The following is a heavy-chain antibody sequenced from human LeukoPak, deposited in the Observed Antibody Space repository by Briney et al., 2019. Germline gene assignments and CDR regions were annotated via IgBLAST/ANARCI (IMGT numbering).Heavy chain of an antibody. CDR2: ISGSGGST. D-gene: IGHD2-15*01. Sequence: GGSLRLSCAASGFTFSSYGMSWVRQAPGKGLEWVSAISGSGGSTYYADSVKGRFTISRDNSKNTLYLQMNSLRAEDTAVYYCAKDGRYCSGGSCYKFDPWGQGTPVTVSS. V-gene: IGHV3-23*01. CDR1: GFTFSSYG. J-gene: IGHJ5*02. CDR3: AKDGRYCSGGSCYKFDP.